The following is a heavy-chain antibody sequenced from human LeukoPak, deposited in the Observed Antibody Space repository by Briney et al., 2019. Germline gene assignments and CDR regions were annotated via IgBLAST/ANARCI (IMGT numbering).Heavy chain of an antibody. CDR3: AGDYGDRSIV. Sequence: GKSLRLSCAASGFTFSGYPIHWVRQAPGKGLEWVAVISYDGSNKHYADSVKGRFTISRDNSKNTLYLQMNSLRAEDTAVYYCAGDYGDRSIVWGQGTLVTVSS. CDR2: ISYDGSNK. CDR1: GFTFSGYP. J-gene: IGHJ4*02. V-gene: IGHV3-30-3*01. D-gene: IGHD4-17*01.